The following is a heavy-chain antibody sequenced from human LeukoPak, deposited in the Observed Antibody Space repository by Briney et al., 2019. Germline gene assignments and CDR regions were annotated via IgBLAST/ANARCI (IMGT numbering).Heavy chain of an antibody. D-gene: IGHD2-21*01. CDR3: VRDVWGDRDSYFDY. CDR2: IDSHGRSGRST. V-gene: IGHV3-74*01. J-gene: IGHJ4*02. Sequence: GGSLRLSCAASGFTFSSYWMHWVRQAPGKGLVWVSRIDSHGRSGRSTSCADSVTGRLSMSRDNAKNTLYLQMNSLRAEDTAVYYCVRDVWGDRDSYFDYWGQGTLVTVSS. CDR1: GFTFSSYW.